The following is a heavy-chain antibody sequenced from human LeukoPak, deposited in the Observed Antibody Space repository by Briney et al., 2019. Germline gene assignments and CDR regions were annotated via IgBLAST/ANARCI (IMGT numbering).Heavy chain of an antibody. Sequence: GGSLRLSCAASGFTFSPYWMHWVRQAPGKGLVWVSNINSGESSTSYVDSVKGRFTISRDNAKNTLFLQMHSLRADDTAVYYCARAFGGTYYFDYWGQGTLVSVSS. CDR3: ARAFGGTYYFDY. D-gene: IGHD1-26*01. CDR2: INSGESST. V-gene: IGHV3-74*01. J-gene: IGHJ4*02. CDR1: GFTFSPYW.